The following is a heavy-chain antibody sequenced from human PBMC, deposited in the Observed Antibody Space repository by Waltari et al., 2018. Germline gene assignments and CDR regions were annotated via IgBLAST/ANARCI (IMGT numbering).Heavy chain of an antibody. CDR3: AKVEATGGDYFDY. CDR2: IYSGGSI. V-gene: IGHV3-23*03. J-gene: IGHJ4*02. CDR1: GFTFSTYA. Sequence: EVQLLESGGGLVQPGGSLRLSCAASGFTFSTYAMSWVRQAPGKGLEWVSVIYSGGSIYYAVSVKVRFTISRDNSKNTLYLQMNRLRAEDTAVYYCAKVEATGGDYFDYWGQGTLVTVSS. D-gene: IGHD3-16*01.